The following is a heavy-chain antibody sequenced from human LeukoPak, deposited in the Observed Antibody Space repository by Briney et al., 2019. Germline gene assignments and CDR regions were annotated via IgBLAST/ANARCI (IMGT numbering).Heavy chain of an antibody. CDR2: SSTSFTYI. CDR1: GFTFNSYI. D-gene: IGHD1-26*01. CDR3: ARDYSGTYSFDY. V-gene: IGHV3-21*01. J-gene: IGHJ4*02. Sequence: GGSLSLSCTSSGFTFNSYILYVVRQAPRKGVGWVSSSSTSFTYIYYADPVQGRFTISRDNAKNSLYLQMNSLRAEDTAVYYCARDYSGTYSFDYWGQGTLVTVSS.